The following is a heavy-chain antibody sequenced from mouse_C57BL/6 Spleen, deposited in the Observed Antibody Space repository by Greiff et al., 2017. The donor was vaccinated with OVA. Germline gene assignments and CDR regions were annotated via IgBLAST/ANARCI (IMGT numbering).Heavy chain of an antibody. V-gene: IGHV5-6*01. Sequence: EVMLVESGGDLVKPGGSLKLSCAASGFTFSSYGMSWVRQTPDKRLEWVATISRGGSYTYYPDSVKGRATMSRDNAKNTLYLQMSSLKSEDTAMEYCARHITTVEHDFDYWGQGTTLTVSS. CDR1: GFTFSSYG. CDR3: ARHITTVEHDFDY. CDR2: ISRGGSYT. D-gene: IGHD1-1*01. J-gene: IGHJ2*01.